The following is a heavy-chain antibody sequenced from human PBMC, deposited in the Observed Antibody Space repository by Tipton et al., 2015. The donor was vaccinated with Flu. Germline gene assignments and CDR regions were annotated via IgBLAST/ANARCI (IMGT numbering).Heavy chain of an antibody. CDR2: IYYSGST. CDR1: GGSISSYY. J-gene: IGHJ3*02. V-gene: IGHV4-59*01. CDR3: ARASITIFGVVTLSAFDM. D-gene: IGHD3-3*01. Sequence: TLSLTCTVSGGSISSYYWSWIRQPPGKGLEWIGYIYYSGSTNYNPSLKSRVTISVDTSKNQFSLKLSSVTAADTAVYYCARASITIFGVVTLSAFDMWAKGQWSPSLQ.